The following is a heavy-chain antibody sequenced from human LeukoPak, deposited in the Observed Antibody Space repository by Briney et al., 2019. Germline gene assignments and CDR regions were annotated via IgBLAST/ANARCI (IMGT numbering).Heavy chain of an antibody. CDR1: GFTFSSYA. CDR2: ISGSGGST. J-gene: IGHJ4*02. V-gene: IGHV3-23*01. D-gene: IGHD6-6*01. CDR3: AKALYSSSSAGIDY. Sequence: PGGSLRLSCAASGFTFSSYAMSSVRQAPGKGLEWVSAISGSGGSTYYADSVKGRFTISRDNSKNTLYLQMNSLRAEDTAVYYCAKALYSSSSAGIDYWGQGTLVTVSS.